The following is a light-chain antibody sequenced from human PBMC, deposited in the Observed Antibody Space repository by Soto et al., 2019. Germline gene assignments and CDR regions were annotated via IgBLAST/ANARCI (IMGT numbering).Light chain of an antibody. CDR1: QSLVHSGGNTY. CDR3: MQGTHWPLT. V-gene: IGKV2-30*02. J-gene: IGKJ4*01. CDR2: KVS. Sequence: DVVLTQSPLSLPVTLGQPASISCRSSQSLVHSGGNTYLNWFQQRPGQSPRRLIYKVSNRDSGVPDRFSGSGAGPAFTLQLSRVEAEDVGVYYCMQGTHWPLTFGGGTKVEIK.